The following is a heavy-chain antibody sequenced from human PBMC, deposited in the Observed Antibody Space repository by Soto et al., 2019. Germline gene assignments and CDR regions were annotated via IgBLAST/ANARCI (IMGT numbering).Heavy chain of an antibody. J-gene: IGHJ6*02. D-gene: IGHD3-3*01. Sequence: ASVKVSCKASGYTFTSYGISWVRQAPGQGLEWMGWISAYNGNTNYAQKLQGRVTMTTDTSTSTAYMELRSLRSDDTVVYYCAREGSIFGVVMPYYYGMDVWGQGTTVTVSS. V-gene: IGHV1-18*01. CDR1: GYTFTSYG. CDR2: ISAYNGNT. CDR3: AREGSIFGVVMPYYYGMDV.